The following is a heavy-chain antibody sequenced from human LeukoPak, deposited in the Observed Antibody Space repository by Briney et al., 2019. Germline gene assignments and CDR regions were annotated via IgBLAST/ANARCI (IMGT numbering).Heavy chain of an antibody. CDR3: ARDLPYGDYSHFDY. CDR1: GYTFTGYY. CDR2: INPNSGGT. V-gene: IGHV1-2*02. J-gene: IGHJ4*02. D-gene: IGHD4-17*01. Sequence: GASVKVSCKASGYTFTGYYMHWVRQAPGQGLEWMGWINPNSGGTNYAQKFQGRVTMTRDTSTSTAYMELSSLRSEDTAVYYCARDLPYGDYSHFDYWGQGTLVTVSS.